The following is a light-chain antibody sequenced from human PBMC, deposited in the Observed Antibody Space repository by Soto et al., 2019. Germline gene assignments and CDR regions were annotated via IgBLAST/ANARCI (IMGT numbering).Light chain of an antibody. Sequence: QSVLTQPASVSGSPGQSITISCTGTSSDVGAYKYVSWHQQHPGKAPKLMIYDVSDRPSGVSDRFSGSKSGTSASLAISGLQSEDEADYYCAAWDDSLNGGVFGGGTKLTVL. CDR3: AAWDDSLNGGV. CDR1: SSDVGAYKY. CDR2: DVS. J-gene: IGLJ3*02. V-gene: IGLV2-14*03.